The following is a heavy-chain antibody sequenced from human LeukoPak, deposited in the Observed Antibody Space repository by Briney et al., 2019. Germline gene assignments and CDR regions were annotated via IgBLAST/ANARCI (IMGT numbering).Heavy chain of an antibody. D-gene: IGHD6-6*01. Sequence: GRSLRLSCAASGFIFNDYAMHWVRQAPGKGLEWVSGISWNSGSIGYADSVKGRFTISRDNAKNSLYLQMNSLRAEDTALYYCAKDRDYSSSGASVDYWGQGTLVTVSS. CDR2: ISWNSGSI. V-gene: IGHV3-9*01. CDR1: GFIFNDYA. J-gene: IGHJ4*02. CDR3: AKDRDYSSSGASVDY.